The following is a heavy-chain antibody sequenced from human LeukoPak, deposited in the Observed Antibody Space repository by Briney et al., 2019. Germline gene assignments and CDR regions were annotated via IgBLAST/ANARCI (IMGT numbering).Heavy chain of an antibody. CDR3: ARTRSKVGTPTFDY. CDR1: GFTFPNYA. CDR2: ISNSGGST. Sequence: GGSLRLSCAASGFTFPNYAMSWVRQAPGKGLEWVSVISNSGGSTWYADSVKGRFTISRDNSKNTLSLQMNSLRDEDTAVYHCARTRSKVGTPTFDYWGQGTLVTVSS. D-gene: IGHD4-23*01. J-gene: IGHJ4*02. V-gene: IGHV3-23*01.